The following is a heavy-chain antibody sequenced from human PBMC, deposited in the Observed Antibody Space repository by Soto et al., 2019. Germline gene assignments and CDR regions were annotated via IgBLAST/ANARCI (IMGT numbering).Heavy chain of an antibody. V-gene: IGHV3-48*01. CDR1: GFTSRNYG. Sequence: GGSLRLSCAASGFTSRNYGMNWVRQAPGKGLEWVSYIGIGSSTKYYADSVKGRFTISRDNAKNSLYLQMNSLRAEDTAVYYCARDQLYYNDISGRPLNAFDVWGQGTMVTVSS. J-gene: IGHJ3*01. CDR2: IGIGSSTK. D-gene: IGHD3-22*01. CDR3: ARDQLYYNDISGRPLNAFDV.